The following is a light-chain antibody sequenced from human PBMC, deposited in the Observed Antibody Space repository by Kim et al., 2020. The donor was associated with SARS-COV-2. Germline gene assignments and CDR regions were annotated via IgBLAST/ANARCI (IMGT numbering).Light chain of an antibody. CDR1: SSNIGAGYD. CDR3: QSYDSSLSGSDVV. CDR2: GNS. J-gene: IGLJ2*01. V-gene: IGLV1-40*01. Sequence: TSACIGSSSNIGAGYDVPWYQQLPGTAPKLLIYGNSKRPSGVPDRFSGSKSGTTASLAITGLQAEDEADYYCQSYDSSLSGSDVVFGGGTKLTVL.